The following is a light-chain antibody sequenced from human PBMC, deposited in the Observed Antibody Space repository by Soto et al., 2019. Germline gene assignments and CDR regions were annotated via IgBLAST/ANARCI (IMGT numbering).Light chain of an antibody. CDR2: GVS. J-gene: IGLJ2*01. V-gene: IGLV2-8*01. Sequence: QSALTQPPSASGSLGQSVTISCTGTSSDVGGYNYVSWYQQHPGKAPKLMISGVSDRPSGVPDRFSGSKSGNPASLTVSGVQDEDEDDYYCSSYAGSGNWVFGGGTQLTVL. CDR3: SSYAGSGNWV. CDR1: SSDVGGYNY.